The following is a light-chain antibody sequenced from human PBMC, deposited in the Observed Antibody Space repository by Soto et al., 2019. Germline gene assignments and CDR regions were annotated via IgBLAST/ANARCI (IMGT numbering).Light chain of an antibody. Sequence: AIQMTQSPSSLSASVGDRVTITCRASQGIRNDLGWYQQKPGKAPKLLVYAKSDLQSGDPSRFSGSGSGKDFTLTISSLQPEDFATYYCLQDYNYPRTFGQGTKVEIK. CDR3: LQDYNYPRT. CDR1: QGIRND. J-gene: IGKJ1*01. CDR2: AKS. V-gene: IGKV1-6*01.